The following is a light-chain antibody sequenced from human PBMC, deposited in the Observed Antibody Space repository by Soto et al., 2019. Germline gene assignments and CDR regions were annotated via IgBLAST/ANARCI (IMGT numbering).Light chain of an antibody. Sequence: EIVLTQSPATLSWSPGARATLSCRASQSVGNWLFWYQQKRGQAPRLLIYDASSRAAGVPERFSASGSGTDFTLTISSLEPEDFTVYYCQQHSNWPLTFGGGTKVDIK. CDR3: QQHSNWPLT. CDR1: QSVGNW. V-gene: IGKV3-11*01. J-gene: IGKJ4*01. CDR2: DAS.